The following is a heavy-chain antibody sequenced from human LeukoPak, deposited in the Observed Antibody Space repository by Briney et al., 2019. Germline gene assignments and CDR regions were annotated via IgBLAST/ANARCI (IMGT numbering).Heavy chain of an antibody. CDR1: GFTFSSYA. CDR3: AKAPQYYYDSSGYGAFDI. V-gene: IGHV3-23*01. CDR2: ISGSGGST. Sequence: PGGSLRLSCAASGFTFSSYAMSWVRQAPGKGLEWVPGISGSGGSTKYADSVKGRFTISRDNSKNTLYLQMNSLRAEDTAVYYCAKAPQYYYDSSGYGAFDIWGQGTMVTVSS. D-gene: IGHD3-22*01. J-gene: IGHJ3*02.